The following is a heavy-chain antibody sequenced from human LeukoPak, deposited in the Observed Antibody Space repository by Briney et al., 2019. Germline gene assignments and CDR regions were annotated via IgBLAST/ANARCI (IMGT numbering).Heavy chain of an antibody. J-gene: IGHJ4*02. Sequence: PGGSLRLSCAASGFTFSSYNMNWVRQAPGKGLEWVSSISSSSSYIYYADSVKGRFTISRDNAKDSLYLQMNSLRAEDTAVYYCARTSFLDSSGYYIDYWGQGTLVTVSS. D-gene: IGHD3-22*01. CDR1: GFTFSSYN. CDR2: ISSSSSYI. CDR3: ARTSFLDSSGYYIDY. V-gene: IGHV3-21*01.